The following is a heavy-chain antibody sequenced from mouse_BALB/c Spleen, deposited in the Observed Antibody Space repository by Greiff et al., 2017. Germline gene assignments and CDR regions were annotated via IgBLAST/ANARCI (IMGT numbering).Heavy chain of an antibody. CDR2: ISDGGSYT. Sequence: EVMVVESGGGLVKPGGSLKLSCAASGFTFSDYYMYWVRQTPEKRLEWVATISDGGSYTYYPDSVKGRFTISRDNAKNNLYLQMSSLKSEDTAMYYCARDNYGYRYFDVWGAGTTVTVSS. CDR3: ARDNYGYRYFDV. J-gene: IGHJ1*01. V-gene: IGHV5-4*02. CDR1: GFTFSDYY. D-gene: IGHD1-1*01.